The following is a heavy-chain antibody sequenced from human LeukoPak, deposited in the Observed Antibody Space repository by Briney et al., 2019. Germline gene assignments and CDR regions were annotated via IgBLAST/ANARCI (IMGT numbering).Heavy chain of an antibody. J-gene: IGHJ2*01. V-gene: IGHV4-31*03. CDR3: ARLWSYYDSSGYYYEAYWYFDL. CDR2: IYYSGST. D-gene: IGHD3-22*01. CDR1: GGSISSGGYY. Sequence: SETLSLTCTVSGGSISSGGYYWSWIRQHPGKGLEWIGYIYYSGSTYYNPSLKSRVTISVDTSKNQFSLKLSSVTAADTAVHYCARLWSYYDSSGYYYEAYWYFDLWGRGTLVTVSS.